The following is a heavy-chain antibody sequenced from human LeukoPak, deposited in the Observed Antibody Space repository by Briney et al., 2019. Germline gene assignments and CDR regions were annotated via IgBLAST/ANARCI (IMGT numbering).Heavy chain of an antibody. V-gene: IGHV1-69*05. CDR3: ARNIAAAGTVFGY. D-gene: IGHD6-13*01. Sequence: SVKVSCKASGYTFTSYAISWVRQAPGQGLEWMGGIIPIFGTANYAQKFQGRVTITTDESTSTAYMELSSLRSEDTAVYYCARNIAAAGTVFGYWGQGTLVTVSS. CDR2: IIPIFGTA. CDR1: GYTFTSYA. J-gene: IGHJ4*02.